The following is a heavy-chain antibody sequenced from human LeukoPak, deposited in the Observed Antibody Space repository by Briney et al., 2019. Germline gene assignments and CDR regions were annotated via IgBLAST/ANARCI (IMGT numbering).Heavy chain of an antibody. V-gene: IGHV4-59*12. CDR1: GGAISSYY. J-gene: IGHJ4*02. D-gene: IGHD6-13*01. Sequence: PSETLSLTCTVSGGAISSYYWSWIRPPPGKGLEWIEYVYYSGSTNYNPSLKSRVTILVDTSKNQFSLKLSPVTAADTAVYYCARDLGSGSSSWRYFDYWGQGTLVTVSS. CDR3: ARDLGSGSSSWRYFDY. CDR2: VYYSGST.